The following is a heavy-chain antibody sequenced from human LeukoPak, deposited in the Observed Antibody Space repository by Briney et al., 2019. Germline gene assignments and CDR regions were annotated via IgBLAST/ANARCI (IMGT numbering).Heavy chain of an antibody. CDR1: GFMFRAYG. V-gene: IGHV3-30*18. D-gene: IGHD3-10*01. J-gene: IGHJ6*02. CDR3: AKDSSSGSSYYFHGMDV. CDR2: TSFDGGNT. Sequence: GGSLRLSCAASGFMFRAYGMHWVRQAPGKGLEWLAVTSFDGGNTYYAASVKGRFTISRDNSNNTLDLQMNSLRAEDTAVYYCAKDSSSGSSYYFHGMDVWGQGTTVIVSS.